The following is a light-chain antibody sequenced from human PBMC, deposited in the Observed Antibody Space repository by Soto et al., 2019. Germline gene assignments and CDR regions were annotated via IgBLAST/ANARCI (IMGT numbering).Light chain of an antibody. V-gene: IGKV3-11*01. J-gene: IGKJ3*01. CDR1: QSVRNY. CDR3: QHRSNWLGT. CDR2: DAF. Sequence: PGDRATLSCRASQSVRNYLAWYQQKPGQAPRLLIYDAFNRATGIPARFSGSGSGTDFTLTISSLEPEDFAVYYCQHRSNWLGTFGPGTRVDIK.